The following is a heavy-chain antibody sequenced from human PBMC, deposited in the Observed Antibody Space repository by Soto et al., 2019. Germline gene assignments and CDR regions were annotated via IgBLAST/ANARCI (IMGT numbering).Heavy chain of an antibody. D-gene: IGHD4-17*01. CDR2: ISFSGTT. J-gene: IGHJ3*02. V-gene: IGHV4-4*01. CDR1: GVSFTSSNW. Sequence: QVHLQESGPGLVKPAGTLSLSCDVSGVSFTSSNWWSWVRQAPGKGLEWIGQISFSGTTVYNSSLESRLSISRDKSENVFSLMLNSVTGADTAMYFCARAPSTVTPWMEREEAFDMWGQGTMVTVSP. CDR3: ARAPSTVTPWMEREEAFDM.